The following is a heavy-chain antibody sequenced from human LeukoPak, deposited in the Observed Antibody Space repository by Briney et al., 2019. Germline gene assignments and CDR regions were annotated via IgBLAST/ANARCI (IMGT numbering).Heavy chain of an antibody. CDR1: GSRFTSYW. J-gene: IGHJ3*02. Sequence: PGASLKISCQGSGSRFTSYWIGWVRQLPGKGLEWTGIIYPGDSDTRYSPSFQGQVTISADKSISTAYLQWSSLKASDTAMYYCASPSTVTIVWAFDIWGQGTMVTVSS. D-gene: IGHD4-17*01. CDR3: ASPSTVTIVWAFDI. V-gene: IGHV5-51*01. CDR2: IYPGDSDT.